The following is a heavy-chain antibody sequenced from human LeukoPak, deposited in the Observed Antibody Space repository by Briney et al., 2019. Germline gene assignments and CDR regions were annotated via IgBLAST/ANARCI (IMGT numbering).Heavy chain of an antibody. CDR1: GYTFTGYY. CDR2: IKPNSGGT. D-gene: IGHD2-21*02. CDR3: ARVVTAMFDY. Sequence: GASVKVSCKASGYTFTGYYMHWVGQAPGQGREWRGGIKPNSGGTNYAQKIQGRVTMTRDTSISTAYMELSRLRSDDTAVYYCARVVTAMFDYWGQGTLVTVSS. V-gene: IGHV1-2*02. J-gene: IGHJ4*02.